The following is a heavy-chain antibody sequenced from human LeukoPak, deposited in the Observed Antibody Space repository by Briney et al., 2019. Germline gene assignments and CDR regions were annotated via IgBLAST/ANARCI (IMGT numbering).Heavy chain of an antibody. CDR3: AREGYYGSGSPPSLYFDY. Sequence: EPGGSLRLSCAASGFTFRNYVIHWVRQAPGKGLEWVAVTSSDLNVELYADSVKGRFTISRDNSRSTLYLQMNSLRPEDAAIYYCAREGYYGSGSPPSLYFDYWGQGTLVTVSS. CDR2: TSSDLNVE. CDR1: GFTFRNYV. D-gene: IGHD3-10*01. J-gene: IGHJ4*02. V-gene: IGHV3-30-3*01.